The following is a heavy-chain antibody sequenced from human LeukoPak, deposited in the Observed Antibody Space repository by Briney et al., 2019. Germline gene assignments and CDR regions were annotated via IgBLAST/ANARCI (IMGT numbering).Heavy chain of an antibody. CDR1: GFTFSNYA. CDR3: ARDRRGGGSCSDEDLDAFDI. CDR2: ISYDGSNK. V-gene: IGHV3-30-3*01. J-gene: IGHJ3*02. D-gene: IGHD2-15*01. Sequence: GGSLRLSCAASGFTFSNYAMSWVRQAPGKGLEWVAVISYDGSNKYYADSVKGRFTISRDNSKNTLYPQMNSLRAEDTAVYYCARDRRGGGSCSDEDLDAFDIWGQGTMVTVSS.